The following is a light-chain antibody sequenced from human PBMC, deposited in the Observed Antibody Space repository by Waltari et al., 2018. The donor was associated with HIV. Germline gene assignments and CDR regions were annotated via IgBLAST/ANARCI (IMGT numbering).Light chain of an antibody. CDR1: SSNIGSNS. CDR2: RNN. Sequence: QSVLTQPPSASGTPGQRATISCSGSSSNIGSNSVYWYQQLPGTAPKLLLYRNNQRPSGVPDRFSGSKSGTSASLAISGLRSEDEADYYCAAWGNSLSLLFGGGTKLTVL. CDR3: AAWGNSLSLL. V-gene: IGLV1-47*01. J-gene: IGLJ2*01.